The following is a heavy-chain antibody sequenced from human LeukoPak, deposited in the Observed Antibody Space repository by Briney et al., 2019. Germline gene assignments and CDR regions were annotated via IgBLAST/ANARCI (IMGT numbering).Heavy chain of an antibody. J-gene: IGHJ4*02. CDR3: ARSTSQGFDY. CDR1: GFTFNSYW. Sequence: QPGGSLRLSCAASGFTFNSYWMHWVRHAPGKGLVWVSLFKTDGSTTRYADSVKGRFTISRDNAKNTLYLQMNSLRAEDTAVYYCARSTSQGFDYWGQGTPVIVSS. V-gene: IGHV3-74*01. CDR2: FKTDGSTT.